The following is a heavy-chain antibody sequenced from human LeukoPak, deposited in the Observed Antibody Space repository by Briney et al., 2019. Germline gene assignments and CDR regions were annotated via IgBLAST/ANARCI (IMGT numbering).Heavy chain of an antibody. CDR2: IYPGDSDT. CDR3: ARQGPYNFYFDY. V-gene: IGHV5-51*01. CDR1: GYSFTSYW. D-gene: IGHD1-20*01. J-gene: IGHJ4*02. Sequence: AGESLKISCKGSGYSFTSYWIGWVRQMPGKGLGWMGVIYPGDSDTRYSPSFQGQVTFSADRSISTAYLQWSSLKASDTAMYYCARQGPYNFYFDYWGQGTLVTVSS.